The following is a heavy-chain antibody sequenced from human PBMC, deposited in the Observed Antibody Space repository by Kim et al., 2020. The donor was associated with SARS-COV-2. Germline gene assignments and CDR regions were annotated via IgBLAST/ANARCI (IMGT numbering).Heavy chain of an antibody. CDR3: ARDLMDPVYYYYNGMDV. J-gene: IGHJ6*02. CDR1: GLAVSTSY. CDR2: LYSGGDT. V-gene: IGHV3-53*01. Sequence: GGYLRLSCAVSGLAVSTSYMSWVRQAPGKGLEWVSVLYSGGDTYYGDSVKGRFTVSRDDSRNTLYLQMNSLRADDTAIYYCARDLMDPVYYYYNGMDVWGQGPTVIVSS. D-gene: IGHD2-2*03.